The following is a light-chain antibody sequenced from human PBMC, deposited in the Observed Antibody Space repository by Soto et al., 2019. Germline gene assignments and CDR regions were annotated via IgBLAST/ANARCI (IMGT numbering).Light chain of an antibody. CDR2: AAS. CDR3: QQYYNYPYT. Sequence: AIRMTQSPSSFSASTGDRVTITCRASQGISSYLAWYQQKPGKAPKLLIYAASTLQSGVPSRFSGSGSGTDFTLTISCLQSEDFATYYCQQYYNYPYTFGPGTKLEIK. J-gene: IGKJ2*01. CDR1: QGISSY. V-gene: IGKV1-8*01.